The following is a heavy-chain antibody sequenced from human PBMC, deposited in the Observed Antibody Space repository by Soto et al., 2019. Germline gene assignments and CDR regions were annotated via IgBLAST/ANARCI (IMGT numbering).Heavy chain of an antibody. V-gene: IGHV3-23*01. J-gene: IGHJ4*02. CDR3: VKWHTSNFDSLPFTGFDY. CDR1: GFTFSDSV. CDR2: TSGDGRT. Sequence: GGSLRLSCVGSGFTFSDSVMAWVRQAPGKGLEWLSATSGDGRTQYAGSVTGRFSISRDNSKNTLYLQMSSLRAEDTAAYYCVKWHTSNFDSLPFTGFDYWGQGTQVTVSS. D-gene: IGHD3-22*01.